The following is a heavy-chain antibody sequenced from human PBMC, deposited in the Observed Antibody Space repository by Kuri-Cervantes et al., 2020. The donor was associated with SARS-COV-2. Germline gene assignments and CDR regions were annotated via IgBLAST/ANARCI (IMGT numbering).Heavy chain of an antibody. Sequence: GESLKISCAASGFTFSNAWMSWVRQAPGKGLEWVSYISSSSYTNYADSVKGRFTISRDNAKNSLYLQMNSLRAEDTAVYYCARDSYCSSTSCYSYGMDVWGQGTTVTVSS. J-gene: IGHJ6*02. CDR3: ARDSYCSSTSCYSYGMDV. CDR1: GFTFSNAW. V-gene: IGHV3-11*05. D-gene: IGHD2-2*01. CDR2: ISSSSYT.